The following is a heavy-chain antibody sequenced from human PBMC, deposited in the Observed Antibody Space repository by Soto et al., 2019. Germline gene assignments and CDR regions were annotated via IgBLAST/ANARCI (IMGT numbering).Heavy chain of an antibody. J-gene: IGHJ5*01. V-gene: IGHV2-26*01. CDR1: GFSLINGKLG. CDR3: ARAEDTAISDVWFDS. D-gene: IGHD5-18*01. Sequence: QVTLKESGPVLVKPTETLTLSCTVSGFSLINGKLGVSWIRQPPGKALEWLAHIFSNYEKAYTTSLKSRLLISKDTSKSQVVLKMTNMDPVDTAIYYCARAEDTAISDVWFDSWGQGALVTVSS. CDR2: IFSNYEK.